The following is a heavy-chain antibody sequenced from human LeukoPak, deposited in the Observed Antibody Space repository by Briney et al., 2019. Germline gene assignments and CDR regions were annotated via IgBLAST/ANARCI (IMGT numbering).Heavy chain of an antibody. V-gene: IGHV1-18*04. CDR3: ARESQYYYYMDV. Sequence: ASVKVSCKASGYTFTSYYMHWVRQAPGQGLEWMGWISAYNGNTNYAQKLQGRVAMTTDTSTSTAYMELRSLRSDDTAVYYCARESQYYYYMDVWGKGTTVTVSS. CDR1: GYTFTSYY. CDR2: ISAYNGNT. J-gene: IGHJ6*03.